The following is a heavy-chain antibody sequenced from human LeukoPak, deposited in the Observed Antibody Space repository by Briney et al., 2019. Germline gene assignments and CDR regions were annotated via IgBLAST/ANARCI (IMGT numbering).Heavy chain of an antibody. CDR3: ARDRTGNNWFDP. V-gene: IGHV4-59*01. CDR2: IYYSGST. Sequence: SETLSLTCAVSGGSIGSYYWSWIRQPPGKGLEWIGYIYYSGSTNYNPSLKSRVTISVDTSKNQFSLKLSSVTAADTAVYYCARDRTGNNWFDPWGQGTLVTVSS. CDR1: GGSIGSYY. D-gene: IGHD1-1*01. J-gene: IGHJ5*02.